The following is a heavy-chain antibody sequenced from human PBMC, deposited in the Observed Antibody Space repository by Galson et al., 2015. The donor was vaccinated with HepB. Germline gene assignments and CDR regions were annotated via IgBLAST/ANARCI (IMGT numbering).Heavy chain of an antibody. CDR2: ISASAFST. CDR1: GFTFSNYA. V-gene: IGHV3-23*01. D-gene: IGHD1-26*01. Sequence: SLRLSCAASGFTFSNYAMHWVRQAPGKGLEWVSVISASAFSTYYADSVEGRFTISRDNSKTTVYLQMNSLRVEDTAVYYCARRDSGSYHMLDYWGQGTLVTVSS. CDR3: ARRDSGSYHMLDY. J-gene: IGHJ4*02.